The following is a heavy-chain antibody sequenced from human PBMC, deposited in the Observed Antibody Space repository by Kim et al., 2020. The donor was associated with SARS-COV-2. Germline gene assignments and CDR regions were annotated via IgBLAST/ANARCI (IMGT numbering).Heavy chain of an antibody. J-gene: IGHJ4*02. V-gene: IGHV3-33*05. D-gene: IGHD2-2*01. CDR2: ISYDGSNK. CDR1: GFTFSSYG. CDR3: ARDKEYQLLFASGFILDY. Sequence: GGSLRLSCAASGFTFSSYGMHWVRQAPGKGLEWVAVISYDGSNKYYADSVKGRFTISRDNSKNTLYLQMNSLRAEDTAVYYCARDKEYQLLFASGFILDYWGQGTLVTVSS.